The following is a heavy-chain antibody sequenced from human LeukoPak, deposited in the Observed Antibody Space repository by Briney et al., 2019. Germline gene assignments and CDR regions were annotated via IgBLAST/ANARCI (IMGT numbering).Heavy chain of an antibody. CDR1: GFTFSSYD. Sequence: GGSLRLSCAASGFTFSSYDMNWVRQAPGKGLEWVSSISRSSGYIYYADSVKGRFTISRDNAKNSLYLQMNSLRGEDTAVYYCARDGTGVGSTRLDYWGQGTLVTVSS. CDR3: ARDGTGVGSTRLDY. CDR2: ISRSSGYI. J-gene: IGHJ4*02. D-gene: IGHD1-26*01. V-gene: IGHV3-21*01.